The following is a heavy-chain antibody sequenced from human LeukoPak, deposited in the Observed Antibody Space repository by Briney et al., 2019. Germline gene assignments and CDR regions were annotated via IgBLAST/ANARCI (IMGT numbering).Heavy chain of an antibody. CDR1: GGTFSSYA. V-gene: IGHV1-69*06. CDR3: ARYSPITIFWPSYYYGMDV. Sequence: ASVKFSCKASGGTFSSYAISWVRQAPGQGLEWMGGIIPIFGTANYAQKFQGRVTITADKSTSTAYMELSSLRSEDTAVYYCARYSPITIFWPSYYYGMDVWGKGTTVTVSS. J-gene: IGHJ6*04. D-gene: IGHD3-9*01. CDR2: IIPIFGTA.